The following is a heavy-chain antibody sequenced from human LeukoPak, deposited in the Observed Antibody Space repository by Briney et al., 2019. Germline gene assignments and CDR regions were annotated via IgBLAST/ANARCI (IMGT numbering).Heavy chain of an antibody. V-gene: IGHV3-33*03. CDR2: IWYDGSYK. J-gene: IGHJ4*02. CDR1: GFTFRNYA. Sequence: PGKSLRLSCAASGFTFRNYAIHWVRQAPGKGLEWVAVIWYDGSYKYYADPVKGRFTISRDNSKNTAYLQMNSLAAADTDVYYCAEEVGPYLGDWGQGTLVTVS. CDR3: AEEVGPYLGD. D-gene: IGHD1-26*01.